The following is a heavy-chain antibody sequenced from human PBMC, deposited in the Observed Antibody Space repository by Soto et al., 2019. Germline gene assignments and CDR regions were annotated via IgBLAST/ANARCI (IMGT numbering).Heavy chain of an antibody. Sequence: EVQLLESGGGLVQPGGSLRLSCAASGFTFSSYAMTWVRQAPGKGLEWVSALSGSGVSTYYADSVKGRFTISRDNSKNTLYPQMNSLRAEDTAVYYCAKGGGSKDYYDTSGYYLYSYYAMDVWGQGTTVTVSS. D-gene: IGHD3-22*01. J-gene: IGHJ6*02. CDR2: LSGSGVST. CDR3: AKGGGSKDYYDTSGYYLYSYYAMDV. CDR1: GFTFSSYA. V-gene: IGHV3-23*01.